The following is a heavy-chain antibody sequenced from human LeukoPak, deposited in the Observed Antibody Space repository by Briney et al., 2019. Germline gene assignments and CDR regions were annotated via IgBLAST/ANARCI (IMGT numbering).Heavy chain of an antibody. CDR3: LKGAGSCWDRVADF. D-gene: IGHD3-10*01. CDR1: GFTLTSAG. V-gene: IGHV3-30*03. CDR2: VTYDGREI. Sequence: GGSLRLSCAASGFTLTSAGMHWVRQAPGKGLEWVAVVTYDGREIHYGDSVKGRFTISRDTWKNTLHLQMNSLRVEDTAIYSCLKGAGSCWDRVADFWGQGTLVTVSS. J-gene: IGHJ4*02.